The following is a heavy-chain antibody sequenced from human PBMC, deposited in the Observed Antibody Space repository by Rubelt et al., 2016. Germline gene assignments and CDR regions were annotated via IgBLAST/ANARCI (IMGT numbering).Heavy chain of an antibody. CDR2: IYYSGST. D-gene: IGHD1-7*01. CDR3: ARDPRAGTTSFDY. V-gene: IGHV4-39*07. CDR1: GGSISSSSYY. Sequence: QLQLQESGPGLVKPSETLSLTCTVSGGSISSSSYYWGWIRQPPGKGLEWIGSIYYSGSTYYTPSLKSRVTISVDTSKNRFSLKLSSVTAADTAVYCCARDPRAGTTSFDYWGQGTLVTVSA. J-gene: IGHJ4*02.